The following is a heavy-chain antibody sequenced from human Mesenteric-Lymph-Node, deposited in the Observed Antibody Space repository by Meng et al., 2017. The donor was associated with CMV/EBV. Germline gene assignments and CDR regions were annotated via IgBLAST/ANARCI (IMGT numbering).Heavy chain of an antibody. J-gene: IGHJ4*02. D-gene: IGHD1-1*01. V-gene: IGHV4-34*01. Sequence: SETLSLTCAVYGGSFSGYYWSWIRQPPGKGLEWIGEINHSGSTNYKPSLKSRVTISVDTSKNQFSLRLTSVTAADTAVYYCARANDFDYWGPGTLVTVSS. CDR1: GGSFSGYY. CDR2: INHSGST. CDR3: ARANDFDY.